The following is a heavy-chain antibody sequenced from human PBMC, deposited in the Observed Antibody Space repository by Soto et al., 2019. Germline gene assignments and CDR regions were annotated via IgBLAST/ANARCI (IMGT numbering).Heavy chain of an antibody. CDR2: MNPNSGNT. D-gene: IGHD2-2*01. CDR1: GYTFTSYD. CDR3: ARGEGYCSSTSCRGYWFDP. Sequence: GASVKVSCKASGYTFTSYDINWVRQATGQGLEWMGWMNPNSGNTGYAQKFQGRVTMTRNTSISTAYMELSSLRSEDTAVYYCARGEGYCSSTSCRGYWFDPWGQGTLVTVSS. J-gene: IGHJ5*02. V-gene: IGHV1-8*01.